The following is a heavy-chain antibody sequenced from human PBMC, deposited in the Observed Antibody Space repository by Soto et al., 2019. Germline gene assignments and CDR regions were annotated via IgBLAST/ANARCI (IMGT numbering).Heavy chain of an antibody. Sequence: PSETLSLTCTVSGGSISSSSYYWGWIRQPPGKGLEWIGSIYYSGSTYYNPSLKSRVTISVDTSKNQFSLKLSSVTATDTAVYYCARRSAAAVPLDYYGMDVWGQGTTVTVSS. J-gene: IGHJ6*02. CDR2: IYYSGST. D-gene: IGHD6-13*01. V-gene: IGHV4-39*01. CDR1: GGSISSSSYY. CDR3: ARRSAAAVPLDYYGMDV.